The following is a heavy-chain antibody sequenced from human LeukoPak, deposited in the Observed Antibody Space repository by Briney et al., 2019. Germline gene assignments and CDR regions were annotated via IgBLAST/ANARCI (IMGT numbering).Heavy chain of an antibody. CDR3: ARVIATSYSSGWYLIQPLLVPYYYYYMDV. Sequence: PGGSLRLSCAASGFTFSSYWMSWVRQAPGKGLEWVANIKQDGSEKYYVDSVKGRFTISRDNAKNSLYLQMNSLRAEDTAVYYCARVIATSYSSGWYLIQPLLVPYYYYYMDVWGKGTTVTISS. D-gene: IGHD6-19*01. V-gene: IGHV3-7*01. J-gene: IGHJ6*03. CDR2: IKQDGSEK. CDR1: GFTFSSYW.